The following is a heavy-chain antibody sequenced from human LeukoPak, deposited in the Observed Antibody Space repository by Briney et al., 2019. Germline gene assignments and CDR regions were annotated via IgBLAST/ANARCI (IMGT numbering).Heavy chain of an antibody. CDR2: ISGSGDTT. CDR1: GFTFSSYA. Sequence: GGSLRLSCVASGFTFSSYAMSWVRQAPGKGLEWVSVISGSGDTTYYADSVKGRLTVSRDNSKLYLQMNSLRAADTAVYFCAKRKDGYGSIDYWGQGTLVTVSS. CDR3: AKRKDGYGSIDY. V-gene: IGHV3-23*01. J-gene: IGHJ4*02. D-gene: IGHD3-10*01.